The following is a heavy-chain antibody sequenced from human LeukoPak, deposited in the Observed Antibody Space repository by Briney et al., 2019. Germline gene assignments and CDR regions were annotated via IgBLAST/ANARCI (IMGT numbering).Heavy chain of an antibody. Sequence: GGSLRLSCAASGFTFSRHWMHWARQAPGKGLVWVAHINPDGTTTTYADFVKGRFTISRDNAKNTLYLQTNNLRAEDTGIYYCLRFWAEYFDWGQGTHVTVSS. J-gene: IGHJ4*02. CDR2: INPDGTTT. CDR1: GFTFSRHW. D-gene: IGHD3-9*01. CDR3: LRFWAEYFD. V-gene: IGHV3-74*03.